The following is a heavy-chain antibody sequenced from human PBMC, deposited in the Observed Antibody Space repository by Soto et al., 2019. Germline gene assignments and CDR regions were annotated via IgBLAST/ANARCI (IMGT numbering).Heavy chain of an antibody. Sequence: ASVKVSCKASGYAFTSYYMHWVRQAPGQGLEWMGTINPSGGSTSYAQKFQGRVTMTGDTSTSTVYMELSSLRSEDTAVYYCARGRVVMYYFDYWGQGTLVTVSS. CDR3: ARGRVVMYYFDY. CDR2: INPSGGST. CDR1: GYAFTSYY. J-gene: IGHJ4*02. D-gene: IGHD3-3*01. V-gene: IGHV1-46*01.